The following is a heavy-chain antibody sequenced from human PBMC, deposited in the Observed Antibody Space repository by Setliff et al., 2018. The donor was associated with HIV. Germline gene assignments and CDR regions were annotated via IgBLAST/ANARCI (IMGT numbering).Heavy chain of an antibody. J-gene: IGHJ4*02. CDR2: IYSSGST. Sequence: PSETLSLTCSVSGGSISSGTNYWSWIRQPAGKGLEWIGRIYSSGSTNYNPSLKSRVTISVDTSKNQFSLKLSSVTAADTAVYCCASSGWLPYFDYWGQGTLVTVSS. CDR3: ASSGWLPYFDY. V-gene: IGHV4-61*02. CDR1: GGSISSGTNY. D-gene: IGHD6-19*01.